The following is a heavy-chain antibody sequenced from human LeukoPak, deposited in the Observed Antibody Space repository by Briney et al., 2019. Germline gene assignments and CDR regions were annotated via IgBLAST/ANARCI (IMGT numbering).Heavy chain of an antibody. J-gene: IGHJ4*02. CDR3: ARLPGNSGYYYVTRGDPFFFDY. D-gene: IGHD3-22*01. V-gene: IGHV5-51*01. CDR2: IYPGDSDT. Sequence: GESLKISGKGSGYSFTSYWIGWVRQMPGKGLEWLGIIYPGDSDTRYSPSFQGQVTISADKSISTAYLQWSSLKASDTAMYYCARLPGNSGYYYVTRGDPFFFDYWGQGTLVTVSS. CDR1: GYSFTSYW.